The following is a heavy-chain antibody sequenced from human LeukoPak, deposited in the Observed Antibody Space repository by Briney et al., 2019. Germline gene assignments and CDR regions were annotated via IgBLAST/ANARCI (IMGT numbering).Heavy chain of an antibody. CDR2: IYSGGST. D-gene: IGHD3-22*01. J-gene: IGHJ4*02. CDR3: ARGGHYDSSGYTFFY. V-gene: IGHV3-53*01. CDR1: GFTVSTNY. Sequence: PGGSLRLSCAASGFTVSTNYMSWVRQAPGKGLEWVSVIYSGGSTYYADSVKGRFTISRDNSKNTLYLQMNSLRAEDTAVYYCARGGHYDSSGYTFFYWGQGTLVTVSS.